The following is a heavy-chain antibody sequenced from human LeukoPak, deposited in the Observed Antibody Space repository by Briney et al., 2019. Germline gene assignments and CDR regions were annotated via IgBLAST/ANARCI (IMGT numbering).Heavy chain of an antibody. Sequence: PGGSLRLSCAASGFTFSSYSMSWVRQAPGKGPEWVSIISGSAETIFYTDSVRGRFTISRDNSKNTLYLQMNSLRVVDTAIYYCVKKSGGNFPFAFWGQGTLVTVSS. CDR2: ISGSAETI. V-gene: IGHV3-23*01. CDR1: GFTFSSYS. J-gene: IGHJ4*02. CDR3: VKKSGGNFPFAF. D-gene: IGHD2-15*01.